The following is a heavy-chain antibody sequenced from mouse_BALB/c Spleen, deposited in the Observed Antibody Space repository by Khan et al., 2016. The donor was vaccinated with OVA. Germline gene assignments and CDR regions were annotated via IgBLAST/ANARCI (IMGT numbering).Heavy chain of an antibody. CDR2: IDPPNGNT. J-gene: IGHJ2*01. Sequence: VQLKESGAELVKSGATVKLSCTASGLNIKDTYMHWLKQCPEQGLEWLGRIDPPNGNTKYDPKFPGKATIKADSSTNTAYHKLSSLTSADSAVYYCARVARKWGQGTTLTVSS. CDR1: GLNIKDTY. V-gene: IGHV14-3*02. CDR3: ARVARK.